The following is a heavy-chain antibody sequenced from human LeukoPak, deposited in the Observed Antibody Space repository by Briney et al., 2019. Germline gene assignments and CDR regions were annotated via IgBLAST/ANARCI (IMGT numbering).Heavy chain of an antibody. CDR3: AKSPSVAGRGAFDI. Sequence: GGSLGLSCAASGFTFSSYEMNWVRQAPGKGLEWVSYISSSGSTIYYADSVKGRFTISRDNAKNSLYLQMNSLRAEDTAVYYCAKSPSVAGRGAFDIWGQGTMVTVSS. CDR2: ISSSGSTI. J-gene: IGHJ3*02. CDR1: GFTFSSYE. D-gene: IGHD6-19*01. V-gene: IGHV3-48*03.